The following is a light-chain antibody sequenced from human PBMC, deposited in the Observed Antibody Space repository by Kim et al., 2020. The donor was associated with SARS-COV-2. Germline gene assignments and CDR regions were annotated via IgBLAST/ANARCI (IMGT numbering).Light chain of an antibody. V-gene: IGKV1-6*01. CDR1: QDIGND. CDR3: LQDYRYPWT. J-gene: IGKJ1*01. CDR2: VAS. Sequence: ASVGDRVTITCRSSQDIGNDLSWYQQKPGQAPKLLIYVASSLQSGVPSRFSGSGSGTDFTLTITSLQPEDFATYYCLQDYRYPWTFGQGTKVEIK.